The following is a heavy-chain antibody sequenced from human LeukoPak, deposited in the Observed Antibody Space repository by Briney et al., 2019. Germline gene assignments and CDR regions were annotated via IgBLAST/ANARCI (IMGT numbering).Heavy chain of an antibody. CDR2: IRGNGET. J-gene: IGHJ4*02. CDR3: ARASWVSSTDAVR. CDR1: GLSSSSFA. Sequence: GVSLRLSCAASGLSSSSFAMSWVRHGPARGLEWVSSIRGNGETSYADSVEGRFTLSSDSSRNTVYCHLNNLRVEDTAIYYCARASWVSSTDAVRWGQGTLVTVSS. D-gene: IGHD6-19*01. V-gene: IGHV3-23*01.